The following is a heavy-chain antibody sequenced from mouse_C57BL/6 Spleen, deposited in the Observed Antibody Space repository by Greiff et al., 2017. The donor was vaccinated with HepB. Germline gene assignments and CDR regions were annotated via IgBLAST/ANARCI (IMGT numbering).Heavy chain of an antibody. D-gene: IGHD4-1*01. Sequence: EVMLVESEGGLVQPGSSMKLSCTASGFTFSDYYMAWVRQVPEKGLEWVANINYDGSSTYYLDSLKSRFIISRDNAKNILYLQMSSLKSEDTATYYCAREGLGLGFAYWGQGTLVTVSA. CDR1: GFTFSDYY. J-gene: IGHJ3*01. CDR2: INYDGSST. V-gene: IGHV5-16*01. CDR3: AREGLGLGFAY.